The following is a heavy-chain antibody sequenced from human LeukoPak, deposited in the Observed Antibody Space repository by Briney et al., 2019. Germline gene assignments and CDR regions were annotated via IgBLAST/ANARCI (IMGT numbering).Heavy chain of an antibody. CDR2: ITGGSYST. J-gene: IGHJ4*02. CDR1: GFTFSNYV. D-gene: IGHD6-6*01. V-gene: IGHV3-23*01. Sequence: LGGSLRLSCPASGFTFSNYVMSWVRQAPGKGLEWVSAITGGSYSTYYADSVKGRFTISRDNSKNTLYLQMNGLRAEDTAVYYCAKGSAAARPYYFDYWGQGTLVTVSS. CDR3: AKGSAAARPYYFDY.